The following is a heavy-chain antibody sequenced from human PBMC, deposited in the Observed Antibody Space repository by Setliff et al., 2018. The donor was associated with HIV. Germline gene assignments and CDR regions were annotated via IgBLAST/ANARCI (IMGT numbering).Heavy chain of an antibody. D-gene: IGHD2-15*01. CDR3: ARGGGSRAATSSYHYMDV. J-gene: IGHJ6*03. V-gene: IGHV4-31*03. CDR1: GGSISIGGYY. Sequence: SETLSLTCTVSGGSISIGGYYWGWIRQHPGKGLEWIGYIYHNGSTYYNPSLKSRVIISVDTSKNQFSLKLSSVTAADTAAYYCARGGGSRAATSSYHYMDVWGKGTTVTVS. CDR2: IYHNGST.